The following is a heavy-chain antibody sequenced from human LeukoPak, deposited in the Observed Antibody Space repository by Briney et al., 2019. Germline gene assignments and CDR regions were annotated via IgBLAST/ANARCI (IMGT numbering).Heavy chain of an antibody. CDR2: ISSSSSAI. V-gene: IGHV3-48*01. Sequence: GGSLRLSCAASGFTFSSYNMNWVRQAPGKGLEWVSYISSSSSAIYYADSVKGRFTISRDNARNSLYLQMNSLRAEDTAVYYCARGEVTDYWGQGTLVTVSS. J-gene: IGHJ4*02. CDR1: GFTFSSYN. CDR3: ARGEVTDY. D-gene: IGHD2-21*02.